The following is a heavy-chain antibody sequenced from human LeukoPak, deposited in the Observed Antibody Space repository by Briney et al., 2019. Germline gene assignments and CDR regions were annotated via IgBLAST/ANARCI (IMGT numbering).Heavy chain of an antibody. Sequence: GGSLRLSCAASGFTVSSNYMSWVRQAPGEGLEWVSLIYSDGDTYYADSVKGRFTISRDNSKNTLYLQMNSLRAEDTAVYYCARDYPSFDYWGQGTLVTVSS. CDR3: ARDYPSFDY. J-gene: IGHJ4*02. CDR2: IYSDGDT. V-gene: IGHV3-53*01. D-gene: IGHD3-16*02. CDR1: GFTVSSNY.